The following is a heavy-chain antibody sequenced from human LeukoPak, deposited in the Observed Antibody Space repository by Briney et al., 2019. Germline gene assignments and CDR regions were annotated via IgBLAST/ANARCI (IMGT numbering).Heavy chain of an antibody. Sequence: GMSLRLSCAASGVTLSPYGMHWVRQAPGKGLEWVAVISYEGGTQHYADSVKGRFIISRDNPRDTLYLQMNILRTEDTAVYYCAKEGTPQVSTWYDLWGQGTQVIVSS. CDR2: ISYEGGTQ. J-gene: IGHJ5*02. V-gene: IGHV3-30*18. D-gene: IGHD3-10*01. CDR1: GVTLSPYG. CDR3: AKEGTPQVSTWYDL.